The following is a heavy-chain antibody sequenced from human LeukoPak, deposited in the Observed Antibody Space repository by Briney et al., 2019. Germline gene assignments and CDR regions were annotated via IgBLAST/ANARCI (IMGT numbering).Heavy chain of an antibody. V-gene: IGHV3-9*01. CDR3: AKSGIIQGYYFYYMDV. CDR2: ISWKSGRI. CDR1: GFTFDDYA. Sequence: PGGSLRLPCAASGFTFDDYAMHWVRQAPGKGLEWVSGISWKSGRIGYADSVKGRFTISRDNAKNSLYLQMNSLRAEDTALYYCAKSGIIQGYYFYYMDVWGKGTTVTISS. J-gene: IGHJ6*03. D-gene: IGHD5-18*01.